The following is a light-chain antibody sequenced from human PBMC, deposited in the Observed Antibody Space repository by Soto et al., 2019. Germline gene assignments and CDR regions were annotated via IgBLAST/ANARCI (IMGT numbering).Light chain of an antibody. J-gene: IGLJ1*01. CDR3: CSYAGSSV. Sequence: ALTQPASVSGSPGQSITISCTGTSSDVGSYNLVSWYQQHPGKAPKLMIYEGSKRPSGVSNRFSGSKSGNTASLTISGLQAEDEADYYCCSYAGSSVFGTGTKVTVL. V-gene: IGLV2-23*01. CDR1: SSDVGSYNL. CDR2: EGS.